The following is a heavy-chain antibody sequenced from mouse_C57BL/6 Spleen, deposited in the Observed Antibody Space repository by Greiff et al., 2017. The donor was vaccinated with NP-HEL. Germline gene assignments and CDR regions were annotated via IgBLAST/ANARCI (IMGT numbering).Heavy chain of an antibody. J-gene: IGHJ4*01. V-gene: IGHV1-26*01. Sequence: VQLQQSGPELVKPGASVKISCKASGYTFTDYYMNWVKQSHGKSLEWIGDINPNNGGTSYNQKFKGKATLTVDKSSSTAYMELRSLTSEDSAVYYCITTVSYAMDYWGQGTSVTVSS. CDR3: ITTVSYAMDY. CDR1: GYTFTDYY. D-gene: IGHD1-1*01. CDR2: INPNNGGT.